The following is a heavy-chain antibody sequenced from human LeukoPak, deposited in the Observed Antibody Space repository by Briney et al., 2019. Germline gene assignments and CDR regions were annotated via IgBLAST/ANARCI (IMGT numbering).Heavy chain of an antibody. CDR3: ARGPKKYDSSGYHPRY. CDR1: GYTFTSYG. V-gene: IGHV1-18*01. Sequence: GASVKVSCKASGYTFTSYGISWVRQAPGQGLEWMGWISAYNGNTNYAQKLQGRVTMTTDTSTSTAYMELRSLRSDDTAVYYCARGPKKYDSSGYHPRYWGQGTLVTVSS. J-gene: IGHJ4*02. D-gene: IGHD3-22*01. CDR2: ISAYNGNT.